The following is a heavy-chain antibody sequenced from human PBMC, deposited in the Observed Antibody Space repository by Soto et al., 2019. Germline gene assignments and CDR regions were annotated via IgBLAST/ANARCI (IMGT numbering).Heavy chain of an antibody. J-gene: IGHJ5*02. CDR1: GVSVSSGSYY. CDR3: ARGQPPGIAAAGSQRGRGKNWFDP. D-gene: IGHD6-13*01. V-gene: IGHV4-61*01. Sequence: SETLSRTCTVSGVSVSSGSYYWSWIRQPPGKGLEWIVYIDYSWSSNYNPSLKSRVTISVDTSKNQSSLKLSSVTAADTAVYYSARGQPPGIAAAGSQRGRGKNWFDPWGQGTLVTVSS. CDR2: IDYSWSS.